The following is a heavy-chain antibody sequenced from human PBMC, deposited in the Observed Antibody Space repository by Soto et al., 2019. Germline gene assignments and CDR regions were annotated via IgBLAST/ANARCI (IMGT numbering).Heavy chain of an antibody. J-gene: IGHJ4*02. CDR1: GGSFSGYY. CDR2: INHSGNT. CDR3: ARGGSGTYYSFDY. V-gene: IGHV4-34*01. Sequence: PSETLSLTCAVYGGSFSGYYWSWIRQTPGKGLEWIGEINHSGNTNYNPSLKSRVTISADTSKNQFSLKLTSVTAADRAVYYCARGGSGTYYSFDYWGQGPRVVVSS. D-gene: IGHD1-7*01.